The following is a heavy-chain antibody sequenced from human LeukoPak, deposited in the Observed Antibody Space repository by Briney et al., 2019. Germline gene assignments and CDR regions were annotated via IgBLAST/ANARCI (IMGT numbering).Heavy chain of an antibody. J-gene: IGHJ4*02. Sequence: PSQTLSLTCAVSGGSISSGGYSWSWIRQPPGKGLEWIGYIYHSGSTYYNPSLKSRVTISVDRSKNQFSLKLSSVTAADTAVYYCARGAQDLYYFDYWGQGTLVTVSS. V-gene: IGHV4-30-2*01. CDR3: ARGAQDLYYFDY. CDR2: IYHSGST. D-gene: IGHD2-15*01. CDR1: GGSISSGGYS.